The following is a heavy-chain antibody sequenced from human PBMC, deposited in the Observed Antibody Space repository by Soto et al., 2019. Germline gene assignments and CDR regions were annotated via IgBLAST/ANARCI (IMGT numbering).Heavy chain of an antibody. CDR3: AREGEMPYYYYGLDV. V-gene: IGHV1-18*01. D-gene: IGHD3-16*01. Sequence: QVQLVQSGAEVRKPGASVKVSCKASGYTFTTYGISWVRQAPGQGLEWMGWISGYNGHTKYAQKFTGRVTMTTETSTNTVYMDLRNLRSDDTAVYYCAREGEMPYYYYGLDVWGQGTTVNVSS. J-gene: IGHJ6*02. CDR1: GYTFTTYG. CDR2: ISGYNGHT.